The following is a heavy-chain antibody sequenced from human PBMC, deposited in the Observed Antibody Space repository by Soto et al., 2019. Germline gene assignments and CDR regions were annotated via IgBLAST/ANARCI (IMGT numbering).Heavy chain of an antibody. V-gene: IGHV3-74*01. CDR3: VRDRGTPDSFDI. J-gene: IGHJ3*02. CDR2: IKGDGTTT. Sequence: EAHLVESGGGLPQPGGSLRLSCVASGFNFSPYFMAWVRQGPGRGLEWVSHIKGDGTTTAYADSVRGRFIISRDNGRNTLFLQMNSLRDEDTAVYYCVRDRGTPDSFDIWGLGTTVIVSS. CDR1: GFNFSPYF. D-gene: IGHD1-26*01.